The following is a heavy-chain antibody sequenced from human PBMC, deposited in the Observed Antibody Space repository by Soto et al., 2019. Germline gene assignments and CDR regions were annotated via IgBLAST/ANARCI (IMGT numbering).Heavy chain of an antibody. CDR2: ISSSSSTI. Sequence: GGSLRLSCAATGFTFSSYSMNWVRQAPGKGLEWVSYISSSSSTIYYADSVKGRFTISRDNAKNSLYLQMNSLRAEDTAVYYCARDRPYSGSHYDSDYWGQGTLVTVSS. CDR1: GFTFSSYS. V-gene: IGHV3-48*01. J-gene: IGHJ4*02. D-gene: IGHD1-26*01. CDR3: ARDRPYSGSHYDSDY.